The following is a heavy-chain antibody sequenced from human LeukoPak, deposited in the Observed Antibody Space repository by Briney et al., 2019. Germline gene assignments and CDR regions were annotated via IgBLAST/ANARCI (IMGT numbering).Heavy chain of an antibody. CDR3: ARDRGTWNDDGFDY. J-gene: IGHJ4*02. V-gene: IGHV4-39*07. CDR2: IYYSGST. Sequence: PSETLSLTCTVSGGSISSSSYYWGWIRQPPGKGLEWIGSIYYSGSTYYNPSLKSRVTMSVDTSKNQFSLKLSSVTAADTAVYYCARDRGTWNDDGFDYWGQGTLVTVSS. D-gene: IGHD1-1*01. CDR1: GGSISSSSYY.